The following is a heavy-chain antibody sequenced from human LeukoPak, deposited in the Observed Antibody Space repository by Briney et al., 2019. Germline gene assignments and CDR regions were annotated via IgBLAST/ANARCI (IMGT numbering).Heavy chain of an antibody. D-gene: IGHD3-22*01. CDR1: GYTFTGYY. Sequence: GASVKVSCKASGYTFTGYYMHWVRQAPGQGLEWMGWINPNSGGTNYAQKFQGRVTKTRDTSISTAYMELSRLRSDDTAVYYFARVDDSSGYQGAFDIWGQGTMVTVSS. CDR2: INPNSGGT. J-gene: IGHJ3*02. CDR3: ARVDDSSGYQGAFDI. V-gene: IGHV1-2*02.